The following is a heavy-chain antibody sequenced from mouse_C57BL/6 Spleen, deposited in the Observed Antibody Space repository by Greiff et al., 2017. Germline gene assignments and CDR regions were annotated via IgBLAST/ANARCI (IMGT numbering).Heavy chain of an antibody. V-gene: IGHV1-15*01. CDR2: IDPETGGT. CDR1: GYTFTDYE. Sequence: VQLQQSGAELVRPGASVTLSCKASGYTFTDYEMHWVKQTPVHGLEWIGAIDPETGGTAYNQKFKGKAILTADKSSSTAYMELRSLTSEDSAGYYCTRFGAGFAYWGQGTMVTVSA. J-gene: IGHJ3*01. CDR3: TRFGAGFAY. D-gene: IGHD3-2*02.